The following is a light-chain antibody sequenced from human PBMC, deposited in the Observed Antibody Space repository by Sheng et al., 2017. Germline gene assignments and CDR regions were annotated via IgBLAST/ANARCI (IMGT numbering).Light chain of an antibody. J-gene: IGKJ5*01. CDR1: QGISNY. V-gene: IGKV1-27*01. CDR3: LQYDSYLIT. Sequence: DIQMTQSPSSLSASVGDRVTITCRASQGISNYLAWYQQEPGKVPKLLIYAASTLQSGAPSRFSGSGSGTDFTLTISSLQPDDFATYYCLQYDSYLITFGQGTRLEIK. CDR2: AAS.